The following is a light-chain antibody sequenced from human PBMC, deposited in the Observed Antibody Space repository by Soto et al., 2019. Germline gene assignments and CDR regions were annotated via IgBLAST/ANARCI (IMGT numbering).Light chain of an antibody. CDR2: GVS. CDR1: SSDVGAYNF. J-gene: IGLJ1*01. CDR3: TSYTSSTTYV. Sequence: QTVVTQPASVSGSPGQSITISCTGTSSDVGAYNFVSWYQQHPGKAPKLIIYGVSNRPSGVFNRFSGSKSGNTASLTISGLQAEDEADYYCTSYTSSTTYVFGTGTKLTVL. V-gene: IGLV2-14*01.